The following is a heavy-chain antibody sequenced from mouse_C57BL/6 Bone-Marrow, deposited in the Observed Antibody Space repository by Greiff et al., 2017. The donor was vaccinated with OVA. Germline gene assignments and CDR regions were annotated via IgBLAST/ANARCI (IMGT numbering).Heavy chain of an antibody. V-gene: IGHV1-80*01. CDR3: AREGYYGSSPSYFDY. J-gene: IGHJ2*01. CDR2: IYPGDGDT. Sequence: QVQLQQSGAELVKPGASVKISCKASGYAFSSYWMNWVKQRPGKGLEWIGQIYPGDGDTNYNGKFKGKATLTADKSSSTAYMQLSSLTSEDSAVYFCAREGYYGSSPSYFDYWGQGTTLTVSS. D-gene: IGHD1-1*01. CDR1: GYAFSSYW.